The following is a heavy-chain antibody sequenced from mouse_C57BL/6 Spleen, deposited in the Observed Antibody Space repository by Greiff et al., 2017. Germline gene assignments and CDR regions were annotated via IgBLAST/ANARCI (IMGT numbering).Heavy chain of an antibody. D-gene: IGHD1-1*01. CDR1: GFTFSDYG. V-gene: IGHV5-17*01. CDR2: ISSGSSTI. J-gene: IGHJ1*03. Sequence: EVQLVASGGGLVKPGGSLKLSCAASGFTFSDYGMHWVRQAPEKGLEWVAYISSGSSTIYYADTVKGRFTFSRDNAKNTLFLQMTSLRSEDTAMYYCARRNYYGSSSGIDVWGTGTTVTVSS. CDR3: ARRNYYGSSSGIDV.